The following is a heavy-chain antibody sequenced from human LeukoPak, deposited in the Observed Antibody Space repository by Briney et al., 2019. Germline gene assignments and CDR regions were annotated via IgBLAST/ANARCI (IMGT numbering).Heavy chain of an antibody. CDR3: ARDERSTQFDN. CDR1: GGPISSSNYY. V-gene: IGHV4-39*07. Sequence: SETLSLTCTVSGGPISSSNYYWGWIRQPPGKGLEWIGSMFYRGNTYYNPSLKSRVTISLDTSKKQFSLKLTSVTAADTAIYYCARDERSTQFDNWGQGTLVTVSS. D-gene: IGHD1-1*01. J-gene: IGHJ5*02. CDR2: MFYRGNT.